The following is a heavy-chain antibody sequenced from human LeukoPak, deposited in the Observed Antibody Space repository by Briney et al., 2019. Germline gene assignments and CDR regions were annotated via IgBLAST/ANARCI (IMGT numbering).Heavy chain of an antibody. CDR1: EYTFSNSA. J-gene: IGHJ4*02. V-gene: IGHV3-23*01. CDR3: AKDKASVSAKGPFDY. D-gene: IGHD1-14*01. CDR2: ISGSGAST. Sequence: GGSLRLSCADPEYTFSNSAMTWVRQAPGKGLEWVSSISGSGASTYYADSVKGRFTISRGNSKNTLYLQFNSLRAEDTAVYYCAKDKASVSAKGPFDYWGQGTLVTVSS.